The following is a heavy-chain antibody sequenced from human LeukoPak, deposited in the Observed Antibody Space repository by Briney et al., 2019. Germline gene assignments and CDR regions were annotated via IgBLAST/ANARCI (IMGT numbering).Heavy chain of an antibody. CDR1: GFTFSTYV. CDR2: ISSNGDNT. V-gene: IGHV3-64D*06. J-gene: IGHJ4*02. CDR3: VRGTGY. Sequence: GGSLRLSCSVSGFTFSTYVMHWVRQAPGKGLEYVSAISSNGDNTYYADSVKGRFTISRDNSKNTLYLQMSSLKADDTAVYYCVRGTGYWGQGTLVTVSS.